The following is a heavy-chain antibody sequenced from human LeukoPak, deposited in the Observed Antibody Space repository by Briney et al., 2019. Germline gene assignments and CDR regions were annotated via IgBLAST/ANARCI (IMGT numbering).Heavy chain of an antibody. CDR1: GFTFLSYG. V-gene: IGHV3-48*01. J-gene: IGHJ4*02. Sequence: GGSLRLSCAASGFTFLSYGMNWVRQAPGKGLEWVSYISSSGTTIYYADSVKGRFTISRDNAKNSLYLQMNSLRAEDTAVYYCAREVSLGYFDYWGQGTLVTVSS. CDR3: AREVSLGYFDY. CDR2: ISSSGTTI.